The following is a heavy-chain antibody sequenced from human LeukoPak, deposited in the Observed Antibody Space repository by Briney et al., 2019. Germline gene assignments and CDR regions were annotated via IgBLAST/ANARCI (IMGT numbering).Heavy chain of an antibody. D-gene: IGHD3-3*01. V-gene: IGHV3-7*01. Sequence: GGSLRLSCAASGLTFSSYWMSWVRQAPGKGLEWVANIKQDGSEKYYVDSVKGRFTISRDNAKNSLYLQMNSLRAEDPAVYYCARVAAAPLRFLEWLPYYYYYYMDVWGKGTTVTVSS. J-gene: IGHJ6*03. CDR3: ARVAAAPLRFLEWLPYYYYYYMDV. CDR2: IKQDGSEK. CDR1: GLTFSSYW.